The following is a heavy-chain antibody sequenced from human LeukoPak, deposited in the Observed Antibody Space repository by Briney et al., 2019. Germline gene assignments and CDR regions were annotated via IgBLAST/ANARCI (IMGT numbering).Heavy chain of an antibody. V-gene: IGHV4-59*12. Sequence: SETLCLTCTVSGGSISSYYWSWIRQPPGKGLEWIGYVYYRGSTNYNPSLKSRVTISVDTSKNQFSLKLSSVTAADTAVYYCARADYSETSGLTYWGKGTLVTVSS. CDR3: ARADYSETSGLTY. J-gene: IGHJ4*02. D-gene: IGHD3-22*01. CDR1: GGSISSYY. CDR2: VYYRGST.